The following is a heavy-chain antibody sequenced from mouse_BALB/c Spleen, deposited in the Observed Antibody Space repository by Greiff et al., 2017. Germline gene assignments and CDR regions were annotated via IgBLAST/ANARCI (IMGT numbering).Heavy chain of an antibody. V-gene: IGHV1S41*01. CDR3: AYEYDGAWFAY. CDR1: GYTFTSYW. CDR2: IAPGSGST. Sequence: DLVKPGASVKLSCKASGYTFTSYWINWIKQRPGQGLEWIGRIAPGSGSTYYNEMFKGKATLTVDTSSSTAYIQLSSLSSEDSAVYFCAYEYDGAWFAYWGQGTLVTVSA. D-gene: IGHD2-4*01. J-gene: IGHJ3*01.